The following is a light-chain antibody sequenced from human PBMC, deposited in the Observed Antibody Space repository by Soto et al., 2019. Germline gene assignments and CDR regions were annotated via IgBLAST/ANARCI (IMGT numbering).Light chain of an antibody. Sequence: ETLLTQAPGTLSLSPGERATHSCRDSQSVSANNLAWYQQKPGQPLRLIFFGASIRATGIPDRFSGSGSGADFTLTISRLEPEDFAIFYCQQYGNSPLPFGGGTKVAIK. V-gene: IGKV3-20*01. J-gene: IGKJ4*01. CDR3: QQYGNSPLP. CDR2: GAS. CDR1: QSVSANN.